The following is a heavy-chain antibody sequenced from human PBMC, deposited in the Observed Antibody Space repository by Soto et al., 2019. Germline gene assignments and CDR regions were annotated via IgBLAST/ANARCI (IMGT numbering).Heavy chain of an antibody. V-gene: IGHV1-3*01. CDR3: ARDTDGSGSYYNGNKEEPTGSWFDP. Sequence: GASVKGSCKASGYTFTSYAMHWVRQAPGQRLEWMGWINAGNGNTKYSQKFQGRVTITRDTSASTAYMELSSLRSEDTAVYYCARDTDGSGSYYNGNKEEPTGSWFDPWGQGTLVTVSS. J-gene: IGHJ5*02. CDR2: INAGNGNT. D-gene: IGHD3-10*01. CDR1: GYTFTSYA.